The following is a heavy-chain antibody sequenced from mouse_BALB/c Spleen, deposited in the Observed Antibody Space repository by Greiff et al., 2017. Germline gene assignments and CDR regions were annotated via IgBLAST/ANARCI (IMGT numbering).Heavy chain of an antibody. Sequence: GGGLVQPKGSLKLSCAASGFTFNTNAMNWVRQAPGKGLEWVARIRSKSNNYATYYADSVKDRFTISRDDSQSMLYLQMNNLKTEDTAMYYCVREAFYYGSSYYYFDYWGQGTTLTVSS. CDR1: GFTFNTNA. D-gene: IGHD1-1*01. V-gene: IGHV10S3*01. CDR3: VREAFYYGSSYYYFDY. J-gene: IGHJ2*01. CDR2: IRSKSNNYAT.